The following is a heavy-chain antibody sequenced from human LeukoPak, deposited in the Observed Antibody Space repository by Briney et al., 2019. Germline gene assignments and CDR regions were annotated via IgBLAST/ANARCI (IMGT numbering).Heavy chain of an antibody. D-gene: IGHD3-3*01. J-gene: IGHJ4*02. CDR2: INHSGST. CDR1: DGSFSGYY. CDR3: ARGLNDSWTGENY. V-gene: IGHV4-34*01. Sequence: SETPSLTCAVYDGSFSGYYWSWIRQPPGKGLEWIGEINHSGSTNYNPSLKSRVTISLDTSKSQFSLKVRYVAAADTAVYYCARGLNDSWTGENYWGQGTLVTVSS.